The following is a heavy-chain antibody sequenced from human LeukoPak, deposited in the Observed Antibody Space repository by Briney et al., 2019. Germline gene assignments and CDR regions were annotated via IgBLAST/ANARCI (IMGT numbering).Heavy chain of an antibody. CDR3: ARDGISRGYFDSSGYPDY. J-gene: IGHJ4*02. V-gene: IGHV3-64*01. Sequence: GGSLRLSCAASGFTFSSYAMHWVRQAPGKGLEYVSAICSNGGSTYYANSVKGRFTISRDNSKNTLYLQTGSLRAEDMAVYYCARDGISRGYFDSSGYPDYWGQGTLVIVSS. CDR2: ICSNGGST. CDR1: GFTFSSYA. D-gene: IGHD3-22*01.